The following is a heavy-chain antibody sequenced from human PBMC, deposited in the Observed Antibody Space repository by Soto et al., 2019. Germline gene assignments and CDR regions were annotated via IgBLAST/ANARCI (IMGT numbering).Heavy chain of an antibody. Sequence: QVQLVQSGAEVKKPGSSVKVSCKASGGTFSRYTISWVRQAPGQGLEWMGRIIPILDIPNYAQNFQGRVTITADNTTRTPYIELSSLRSDDTAVYYCASHFTGVLVLGASPPGGDNYGWDVWGQGTTVTVSS. CDR3: ASHFTGVLVLGASPPGGDNYGWDV. V-gene: IGHV1-69*02. CDR1: GGTFSRYT. J-gene: IGHJ6*02. CDR2: IIPILDIP. D-gene: IGHD2-15*01.